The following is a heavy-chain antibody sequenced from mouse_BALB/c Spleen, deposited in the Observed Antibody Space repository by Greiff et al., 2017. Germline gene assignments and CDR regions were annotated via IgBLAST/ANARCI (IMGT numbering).Heavy chain of an antibody. D-gene: IGHD2-2*01. Sequence: QSGPGLVKPSQSLSLTCSVTGYSITSGYYWNWIRQFPGNKLEWMGYISYDGSNNYNPSLKNRISITRDTSKNQFFLKLNSVTTEDTATYYCARDLLGGYDPFAYWGQGTLVTVSA. CDR1: GYSITSGYY. CDR2: ISYDGSN. J-gene: IGHJ3*01. V-gene: IGHV3-6*02. CDR3: ARDLLGGYDPFAY.